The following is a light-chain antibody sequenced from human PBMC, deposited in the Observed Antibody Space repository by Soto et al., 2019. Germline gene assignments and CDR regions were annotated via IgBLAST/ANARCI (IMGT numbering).Light chain of an antibody. CDR1: SSNIGSNF. CDR3: SSYRSVGTVV. V-gene: IGLV1-47*02. Sequence: QSVLTQPPSASGTPGQRVTISCSGSSSNIGSNFVSWYQQLPGTAPKLLIYTDDQRPSGVPDRFSGSKSGTSASLAISGLRAEDEADYYCSSYRSVGTVVFGTGTKVTVL. CDR2: TDD. J-gene: IGLJ1*01.